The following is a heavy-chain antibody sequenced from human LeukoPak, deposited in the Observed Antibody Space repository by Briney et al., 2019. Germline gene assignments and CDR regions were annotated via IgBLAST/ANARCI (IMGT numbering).Heavy chain of an antibody. V-gene: IGHV1-2*02. J-gene: IGHJ4*02. D-gene: IGHD3-22*01. Sequence: ASVKVSRKTSGYTFTGYYMHWVRQAPGQGLEWMGWINPNSGGTNYAQKFQGRVTMTRDTSISTAYMELSRLRSDDTAVYYCARVISYYYDGTNYSYYFDYWGQGTLVTVSS. CDR2: INPNSGGT. CDR3: ARVISYYYDGTNYSYYFDY. CDR1: GYTFTGYY.